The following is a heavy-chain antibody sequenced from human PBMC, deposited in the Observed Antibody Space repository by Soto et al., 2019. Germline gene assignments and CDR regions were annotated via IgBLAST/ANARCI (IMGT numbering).Heavy chain of an antibody. D-gene: IGHD6-6*01. CDR1: GGTFSSYA. CDR2: IIPIFGTA. J-gene: IGHJ6*02. CDR3: ASHRAARRNYYYGMDV. V-gene: IGHV1-69*01. Sequence: QVQLVQSGAEVKKPGSSVKVSCKASGGTFSSYAISWVRQAPGQGLEWMGGIIPIFGTANYGQKFQGRVTITADESTSTDYMGLSSLRSADTAVYYCASHRAARRNYYYGMDVWGPGTPVPVSS.